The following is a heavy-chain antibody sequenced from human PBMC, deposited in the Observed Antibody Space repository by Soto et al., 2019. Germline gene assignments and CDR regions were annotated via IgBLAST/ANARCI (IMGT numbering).Heavy chain of an antibody. Sequence: EVQLVQSGGGLVKPGGSLRLSCEASGFTFSSYSMIWVRQAPGKGLEWVASISSSSSYIYYADSVKGRFTISRDKAKISLYLQMNSLRAEDTAVYYCARGPDDSSAYYPPPLGYWGQGTLVTVSS. D-gene: IGHD3-22*01. V-gene: IGHV3-21*01. CDR1: GFTFSSYS. CDR2: ISSSSSYI. CDR3: ARGPDDSSAYYPPPLGY. J-gene: IGHJ4*02.